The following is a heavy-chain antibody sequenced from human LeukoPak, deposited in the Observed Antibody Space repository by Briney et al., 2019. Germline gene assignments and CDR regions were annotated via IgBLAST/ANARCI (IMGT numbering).Heavy chain of an antibody. CDR3: AHRRIAVAGLSYKWFDP. Sequence: SGPTLVNPTQTLTLTCTFSGFSLSTSGVGVGWIRQPPGKALEWLALIYWNDDKRYGPSLKSRLTITKDTSKNQVVLTMTNMDPVDTATYYCAHRRIAVAGLSYKWFDPWGQGTLVTVSS. CDR2: IYWNDDK. D-gene: IGHD6-19*01. V-gene: IGHV2-5*01. CDR1: GFSLSTSGVG. J-gene: IGHJ5*02.